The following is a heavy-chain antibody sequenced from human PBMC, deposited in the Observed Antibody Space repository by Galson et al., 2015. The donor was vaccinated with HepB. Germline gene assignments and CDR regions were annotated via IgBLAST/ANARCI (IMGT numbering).Heavy chain of an antibody. J-gene: IGHJ5*02. V-gene: IGHV4-39*07. Sequence: SETLSLTCTVSGGSISSSSYYWGWIRQPPGKGLEWIGSIYYSGSTYYNPSLKSRVTISVDTSKNQFSLKLSSVTAADTAVYYCARDFLHYDSSGYYRRFDPWGQGTLVTVSS. CDR1: GGSISSSSYY. CDR2: IYYSGST. CDR3: ARDFLHYDSSGYYRRFDP. D-gene: IGHD3-22*01.